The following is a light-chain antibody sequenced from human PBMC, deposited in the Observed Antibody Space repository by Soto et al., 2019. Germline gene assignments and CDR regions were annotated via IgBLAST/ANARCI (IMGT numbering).Light chain of an antibody. CDR3: QQRAGWPRT. CDR2: DTF. J-gene: IGKJ1*01. Sequence: EIVLTQSPATLSLSPGESATLSCRASQSVSNYLTWYQQKPGQAPRLLVYDTFNRANGVPARFTGSGSDTDFTLTISSLEPEDFAVYYCQQRAGWPRTFGQGTKVEIK. CDR1: QSVSNY. V-gene: IGKV3-11*01.